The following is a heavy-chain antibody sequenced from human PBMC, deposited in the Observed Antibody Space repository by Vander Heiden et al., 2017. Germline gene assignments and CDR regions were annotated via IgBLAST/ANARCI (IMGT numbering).Heavy chain of an antibody. J-gene: IGHJ4*02. D-gene: IGHD4-17*01. CDR3: ARGLNYGDFV. CDR2: INTGGTST. Sequence: EVQLVESGGGLLQPGGSLRLSCAASGFTFSSYWMHWVRQAPGKGLVWVSRINTGGTSTYYADSVKGRFAISRDNAKNTVYLEMNNLRAEDTAVYHCARGLNYGDFVWGQGILVTVSS. V-gene: IGHV3-74*01. CDR1: GFTFSSYW.